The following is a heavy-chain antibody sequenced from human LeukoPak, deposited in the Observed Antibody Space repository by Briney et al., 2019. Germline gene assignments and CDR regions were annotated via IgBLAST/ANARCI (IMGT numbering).Heavy chain of an antibody. Sequence: PSETLSLTCTVSGGSISSSYYYWGWIRQPPGKGLEWIGSIYYSGSTYYNPSLKSRVTISVDTSKNQFSLKLRSVTAADTAVYYCARLIAAAGTRYFDYWGQGTLVTVSS. V-gene: IGHV4-39*01. D-gene: IGHD6-13*01. CDR3: ARLIAAAGTRYFDY. CDR1: GGSISSSYYY. J-gene: IGHJ4*02. CDR2: IYYSGST.